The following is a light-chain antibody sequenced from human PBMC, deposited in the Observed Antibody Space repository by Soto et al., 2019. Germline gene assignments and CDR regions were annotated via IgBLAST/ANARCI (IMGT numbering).Light chain of an antibody. CDR2: DDN. Sequence: QSVLTQPPSLSAAPGERVTISCSGGSSNIGNNLVSWYQQLPGTAPKLVIYDDNKRPSGIPDRFSGSKSGSSATLGITGLQTGDEAHYYCGTWDTSLSAGVFGGGTKLTVL. CDR3: GTWDTSLSAGV. J-gene: IGLJ3*02. CDR1: SSNIGNNL. V-gene: IGLV1-51*01.